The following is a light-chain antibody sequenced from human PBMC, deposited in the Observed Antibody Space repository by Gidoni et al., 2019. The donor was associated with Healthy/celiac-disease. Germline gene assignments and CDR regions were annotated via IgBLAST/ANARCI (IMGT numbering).Light chain of an antibody. Sequence: DIVLTQPPGTLSLSPGERAILSCRASQSVSSSYLAWYQQKPGQAPKLLIYGASSRATGVPDRFSGSGSGTDFTLTISRLEPEDFAVYYCQQYGSSRLTFGGGTKVEIK. CDR2: GAS. V-gene: IGKV3-20*01. CDR1: QSVSSSY. J-gene: IGKJ4*01. CDR3: QQYGSSRLT.